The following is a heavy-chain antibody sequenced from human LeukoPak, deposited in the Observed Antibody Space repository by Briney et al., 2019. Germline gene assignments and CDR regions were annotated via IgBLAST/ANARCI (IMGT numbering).Heavy chain of an antibody. CDR2: IYTSGST. CDR1: ARSISSYY. CDR3: ATNYDSTTLTAYDWYFDL. Sequence: SETLSLTCTLSARSISSYYWSWIRQPAGKGLEWIGRIYTSGSTNYNPSLKSRVTMSVDTSKNQFSLKLSSVAAADTAVYYCATNYDSTTLTAYDWYFDLWGRGTLVTVSS. J-gene: IGHJ2*01. D-gene: IGHD4-17*01. V-gene: IGHV4-4*07.